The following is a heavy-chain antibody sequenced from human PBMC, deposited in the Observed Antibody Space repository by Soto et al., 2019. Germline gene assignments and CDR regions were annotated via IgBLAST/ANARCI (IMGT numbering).Heavy chain of an antibody. CDR2: IYYTGST. CDR3: ARSSTRHGDRDF. D-gene: IGHD4-17*01. V-gene: IGHV4-61*01. Sequence: SETLSLTCSVAGDSVSRGSHSWTWTRQPPGKGLEFLGYIYYTGSTNYNPSLKSRVTISVDTSKNQISLMLTPVTAADTAVYYCARSSTRHGDRDFWSHGTWVIVSS. CDR1: GDSVSRGSHS. J-gene: IGHJ4*01.